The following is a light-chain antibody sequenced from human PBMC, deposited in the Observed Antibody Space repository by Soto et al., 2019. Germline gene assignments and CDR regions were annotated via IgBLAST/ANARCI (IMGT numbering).Light chain of an antibody. CDR2: QAS. J-gene: IGKJ1*01. CDR1: QTINTW. Sequence: DIQMAQSHSTLPANIGDRVRITCRASQTINTWLAWYQQKPGKAPNLLIYQASTLETGVPSRFSGSGSGTELILTISSLQPDDFATYYCQQYDSYSWTFGQGTKVDIK. V-gene: IGKV1-5*03. CDR3: QQYDSYSWT.